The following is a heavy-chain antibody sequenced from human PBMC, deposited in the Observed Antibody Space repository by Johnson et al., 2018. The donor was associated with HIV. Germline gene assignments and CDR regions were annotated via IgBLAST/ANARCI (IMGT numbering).Heavy chain of an antibody. CDR2: ISYDGSNK. J-gene: IGHJ3*02. CDR1: GFTFSSYA. V-gene: IGHV3-30*04. Sequence: QVQLVESGGGVVQPGRSLRLSCAASGFTFSSYAMHWVRQAPGKGLEWVAVISYDGSNKYYADSVKGRFTISRDNSKNTLYLQMNSLRAEDTAVYYCAKGPGDLPHAFNIWGRGTMVTVSS. D-gene: IGHD7-27*01. CDR3: AKGPGDLPHAFNI.